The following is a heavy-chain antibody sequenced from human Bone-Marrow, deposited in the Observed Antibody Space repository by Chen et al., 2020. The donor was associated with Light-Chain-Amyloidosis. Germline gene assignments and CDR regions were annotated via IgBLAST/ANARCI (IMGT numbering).Heavy chain of an antibody. D-gene: IGHD5-18*01. CDR2: ISGDGSSR. CDR3: ARVGIQGMTFERYNYYYYMDV. V-gene: IGHV3-74*02. CDR1: GFSIDTYW. Sequence: EVQLLESGGGLVQPGGSLRLSCAASGFSIDTYWLHWVRQAPGKGLVWVSRISGDGSSRSYADSVKGRFTISRDNSKNTLSLQMNSLRAEDTAVYYSARVGIQGMTFERYNYYYYMDVWGKGTTVTVSS. J-gene: IGHJ6*03.